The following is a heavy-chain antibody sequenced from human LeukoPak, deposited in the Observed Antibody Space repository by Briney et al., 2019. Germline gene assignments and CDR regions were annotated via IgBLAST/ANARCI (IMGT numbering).Heavy chain of an antibody. V-gene: IGHV4-4*02. D-gene: IGHD3/OR15-3a*01. CDR1: GGSISSSNW. Sequence: PSETLSLTCAVSGGSISSSNWWSWVRQPPGKGLEWIGEIYHSGSTNYNPSLKSRVTLSVDKSKNQFSLKLSSVTAADTAVYYCARELRTGYYAHFDYWGQGTLVTVSS. CDR2: IYHSGST. J-gene: IGHJ4*02. CDR3: ARELRTGYYAHFDY.